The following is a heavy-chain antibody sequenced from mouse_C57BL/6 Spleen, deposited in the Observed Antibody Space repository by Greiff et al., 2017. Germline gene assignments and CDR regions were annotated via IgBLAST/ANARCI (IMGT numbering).Heavy chain of an antibody. CDR2: INPSSGYT. D-gene: IGHD2-4*01. CDR3: ARGDEYDGAWFAY. Sequence: QVQLQQSGAELARPGASVKMSCKASGYTFTSYTMHWVKQRPGQGLEWIGYINPSSGYTKYNQKFKDKATLTADKSYSTAYMQLSSLTSEDSEVYYCARGDEYDGAWFAYWGQGTLVTVSA. CDR1: GYTFTSYT. V-gene: IGHV1-4*01. J-gene: IGHJ3*01.